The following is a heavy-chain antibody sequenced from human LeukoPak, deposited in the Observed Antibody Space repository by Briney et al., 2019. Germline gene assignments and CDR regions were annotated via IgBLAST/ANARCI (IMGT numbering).Heavy chain of an antibody. V-gene: IGHV3-23*01. D-gene: IGHD3-3*01. CDR2: ISGSGGST. CDR3: AKGDFWSGYSFS. J-gene: IGHJ1*01. CDR1: GFTFSSYA. Sequence: GGSLRLSCAASGFTFSSYAMSWVRQAPGKGLEWVSAISGSGGSTYYADPVKGRFTISRDNSKNTLYLQMNSLRAEDTAVYYCAKGDFWSGYSFSWGQGTLVTVSS.